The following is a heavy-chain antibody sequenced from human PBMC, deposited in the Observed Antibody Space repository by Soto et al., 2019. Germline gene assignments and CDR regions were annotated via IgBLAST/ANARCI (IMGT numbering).Heavy chain of an antibody. CDR2: IFYDGST. CDR1: GGSVSNYY. D-gene: IGHD2-15*01. V-gene: IGHV4-59*02. J-gene: IGHJ4*02. CDR3: ARVIVHGYSDY. Sequence: SETLSLTCTVCGGSVSNYYWSWIRQSPGKGLEWIGYIFYDGSTKYNPSLKSRVTISVDTSKNQFSLKLTSMTDADAAVYYCARVIVHGYSDYWGQGTLVTVSS.